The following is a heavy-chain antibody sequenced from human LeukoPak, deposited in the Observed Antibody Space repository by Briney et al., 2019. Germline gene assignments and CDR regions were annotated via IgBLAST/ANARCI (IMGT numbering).Heavy chain of an antibody. CDR3: ARQGVVGATGFDF. V-gene: IGHV4-39*01. CDR2: IYYSGTT. D-gene: IGHD1-26*01. CDR1: GGSISEISYY. J-gene: IGHJ4*02. Sequence: PSETLSLTCSVSGGSISEISYYWGWIRQPPGKGLELIGNIYYSGTTYNNPSLESRVVISVDTSRNQFSLKLTSVTATDTAVYYCARQGVVGATGFDFWGQGSLVTVSS.